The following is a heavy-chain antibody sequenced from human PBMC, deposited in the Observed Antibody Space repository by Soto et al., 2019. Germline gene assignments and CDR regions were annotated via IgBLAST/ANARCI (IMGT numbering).Heavy chain of an antibody. CDR3: AMTYSSIDYYGMDV. D-gene: IGHD6-13*01. V-gene: IGHV5-10-1*01. J-gene: IGHJ6*02. CDR1: GYGFTSYW. CDR2: IDPSDSYT. Sequence: PGESLKISCKGSGYGFTSYWISWVRQMPGKGLEWMGRIDPSDSYTNYSPSFQGHVTISADKSISTAYLQWSSLKASDTAMYYCAMTYSSIDYYGMDVWGQGTTVTVSS.